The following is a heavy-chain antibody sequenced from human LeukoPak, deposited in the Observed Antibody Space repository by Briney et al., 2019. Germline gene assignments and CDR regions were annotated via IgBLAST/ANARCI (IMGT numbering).Heavy chain of an antibody. CDR2: ISLSGQT. CDR1: GGSISSTNW. CDR3: SRESGAFCPFGY. D-gene: IGHD1-26*01. J-gene: IGHJ4*02. V-gene: IGHV4/OR15-8*02. Sequence: SETLPLTCCVSGGSISSTNWCSWVRQPPGQGLEWIGEISLSGQTNFNPSLNGRFTISLDESRNKLSLQLTSLTAADTALYYCSRESGAFCPFGYWGQGTLVIVPP.